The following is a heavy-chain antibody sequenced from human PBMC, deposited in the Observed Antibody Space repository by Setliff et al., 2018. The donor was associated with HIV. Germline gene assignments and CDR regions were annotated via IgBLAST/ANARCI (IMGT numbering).Heavy chain of an antibody. Sequence: SLRLSCAASGFTLSDHWMHWVRQVPGKGLVWVSRTNNDGSITNYADFVKGRFTMSRDSAKNTLYLQMNSLRVEDTAVYYWVKWNYPNSWGQGTLVTVSS. CDR1: GFTLSDHW. D-gene: IGHD1-7*01. J-gene: IGHJ4*02. V-gene: IGHV3-74*01. CDR2: TNNDGSIT. CDR3: VKWNYPNS.